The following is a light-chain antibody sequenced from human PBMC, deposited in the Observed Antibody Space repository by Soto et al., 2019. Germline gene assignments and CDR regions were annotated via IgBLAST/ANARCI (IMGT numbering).Light chain of an antibody. J-gene: IGKJ5*01. CDR1: QGTSSY. CDR2: GAS. V-gene: IGKV1-9*01. CDR3: QQLYAYPLT. Sequence: DIPLTQSPSFLSASVGDRVTITCRASQGTSSYLAWFQQKPGRAPKLLIYGASTLQSGVPARFSGSGSGTDFTLTISNLQPEDFATYYCQQLYAYPLTFGQGTRLEIK.